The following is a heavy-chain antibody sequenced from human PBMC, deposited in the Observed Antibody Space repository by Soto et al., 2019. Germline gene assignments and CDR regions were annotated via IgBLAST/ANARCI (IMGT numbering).Heavy chain of an antibody. D-gene: IGHD6-19*01. CDR1: VFTFSDYY. Sequence: QVQLVDSGGGLVKPGGSLRLSCAASVFTFSDYYMSWIRQAPGKGLEWISYITSSGSSTYYADSVKGRFTISRDNAKNSLYLQMNSLRADDTAVYYCARELRGWYSTFDSWGQGTLVTVSS. CDR2: ITSSGSST. V-gene: IGHV3-11*01. J-gene: IGHJ5*01. CDR3: ARELRGWYSTFDS.